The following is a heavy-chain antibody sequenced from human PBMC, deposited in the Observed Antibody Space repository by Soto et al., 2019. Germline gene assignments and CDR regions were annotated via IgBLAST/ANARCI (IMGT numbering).Heavy chain of an antibody. CDR1: GFTFSSYA. Sequence: QVQLVESGGGVVQPGRSLRLSCAASGFTFSSYAMHWVRQAPGKGLEWVAVISYDGSNKYYADSVKGRFTISRDNSKNTLYLQMNSLRAEDTAVYYCARSTTAMGPYYFDYWGQGTLVTVSS. CDR2: ISYDGSNK. V-gene: IGHV3-30-3*01. J-gene: IGHJ4*02. CDR3: ARSTTAMGPYYFDY. D-gene: IGHD5-18*01.